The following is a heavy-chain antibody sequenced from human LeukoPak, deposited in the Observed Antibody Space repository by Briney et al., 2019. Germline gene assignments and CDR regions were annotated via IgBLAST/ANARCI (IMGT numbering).Heavy chain of an antibody. V-gene: IGHV4-59*01. CDR2: IYYSGST. CDR3: AREDDNWFDP. J-gene: IGHJ5*02. CDR1: GGSISSYY. Sequence: SETLSLTCTVSGGSISSYYWSWIRQPPGKGLEWIGYIYYSGSTNYNPSLKNRVTISVDTSKNQFSLKLSSVTAADTAVYYCAREDDNWFDPWGQGTLVTVSS.